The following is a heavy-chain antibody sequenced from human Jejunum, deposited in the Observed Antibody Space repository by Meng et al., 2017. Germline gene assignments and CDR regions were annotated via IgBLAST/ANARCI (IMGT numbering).Heavy chain of an antibody. CDR2: ISGDGSIT. CDR1: GFTFSSYW. J-gene: IGHJ1*01. CDR3: TRLLCSDGSCFGSFQH. Sequence: GGSLRLSCVVSGFTFSSYWMHWVRQTPGKGLVWVSRISGDGSITSYADSVKGRFTVSRDNAKNTLYLQMNSLRAEDTAVYYCTRLLCSDGSCFGSFQHWGQGTLVTVSS. V-gene: IGHV3-74*01. D-gene: IGHD2-15*01.